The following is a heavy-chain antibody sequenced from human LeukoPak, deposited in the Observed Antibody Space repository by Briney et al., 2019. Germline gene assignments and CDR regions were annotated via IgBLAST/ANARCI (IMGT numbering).Heavy chain of an antibody. CDR2: IYSGGGT. J-gene: IGHJ4*02. V-gene: IGHV3-53*01. D-gene: IGHD6-19*01. CDR1: GFTVSTIY. Sequence: PGGSLRLSCAASGFTVSTIYMSWVRQAPGKGLEWVSVIYSGGGTCYADSVKGRFTISRDNSKNTLYLQMNSLRAEDTAVYYCARTSIAVAATYGLDYWGQGILVTVSS. CDR3: ARTSIAVAATYGLDY.